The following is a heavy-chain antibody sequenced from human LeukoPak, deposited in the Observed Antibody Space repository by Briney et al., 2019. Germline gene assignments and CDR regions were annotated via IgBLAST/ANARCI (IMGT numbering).Heavy chain of an antibody. CDR1: GYTFTGYY. CDR2: INPDCGDT. Sequence: GASVKVSCKASGYTFTGYYMHWVRQAPGQGLEWMGWINPDCGDTNYAQKFQGRVTMTRDTSISTAYMELSRLRSDDTAVYYCARDGGLDIWGQGTMVTVSS. CDR3: ARDGGLDI. V-gene: IGHV1-2*02. D-gene: IGHD3-16*01. J-gene: IGHJ3*02.